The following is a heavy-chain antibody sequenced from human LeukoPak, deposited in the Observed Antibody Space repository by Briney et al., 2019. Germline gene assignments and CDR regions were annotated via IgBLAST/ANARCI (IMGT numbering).Heavy chain of an antibody. J-gene: IGHJ3*02. CDR1: GGSISSYY. CDR3: ARVPGYSSSSGAFDI. CDR2: IYYSGST. Sequence: PSETLSLTCTVSGGSISSYYWSWIRQPPGKGLEWIGYIYYSGSTNYNPSLKSRVTISVDTSKNQFSLKLSSVTAADTAVYYCARVPGYSSSSGAFDIWGQGTMVTVSS. D-gene: IGHD6-6*01. V-gene: IGHV4-59*08.